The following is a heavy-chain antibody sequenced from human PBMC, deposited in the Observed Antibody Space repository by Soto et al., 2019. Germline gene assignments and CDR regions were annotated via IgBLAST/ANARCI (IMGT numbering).Heavy chain of an antibody. CDR3: AGWGGHDYNY. CDR1: GFTFRTYW. V-gene: IGHV3-7*03. CDR2: INPDGNVG. J-gene: IGHJ4*02. D-gene: IGHD4-4*01. Sequence: EVQLLGSGGGLVQPGGSLRLSCVGSGFTFRTYWMNWVRQAPGKGLEWVANINPDGNVGTYVDSVRGRFTTSRDNAKNSLYLQMHSLRDDDAAVYFCAGWGGHDYNYWGQGIMVTVSS.